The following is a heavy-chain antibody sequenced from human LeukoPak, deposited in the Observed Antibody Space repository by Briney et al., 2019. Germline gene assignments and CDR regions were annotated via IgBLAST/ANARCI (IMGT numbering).Heavy chain of an antibody. CDR2: IWSDGTKK. Sequence: QTGGSLRLSCAASGFTFSNYGMHWVRQAPGKGLQWVALIWSDGTKKYYADSVKGRFTISRDNSKNTLYLQMNSLGAEDTAVYYCARDLGYSSGHPFDYWGQGTLVTVSS. D-gene: IGHD6-19*01. V-gene: IGHV3-33*01. CDR3: ARDLGYSSGHPFDY. J-gene: IGHJ4*02. CDR1: GFTFSNYG.